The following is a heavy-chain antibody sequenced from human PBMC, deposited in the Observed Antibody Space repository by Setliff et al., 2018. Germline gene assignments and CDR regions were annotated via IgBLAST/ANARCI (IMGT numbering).Heavy chain of an antibody. CDR3: ARGKTFFGAFIRAFDI. D-gene: IGHD3-3*01. Sequence: SETLSLTCTVSGGSISTYYWNWIRQSPGKGLEWIGSIYYSGNTNYNPSLKSRVTISIDTSKNQFSLKLSSVTAADTAVYHCARGKTFFGAFIRAFDIWGQGRMVTVSS. V-gene: IGHV4-59*01. J-gene: IGHJ3*02. CDR2: IYYSGNT. CDR1: GGSISTYY.